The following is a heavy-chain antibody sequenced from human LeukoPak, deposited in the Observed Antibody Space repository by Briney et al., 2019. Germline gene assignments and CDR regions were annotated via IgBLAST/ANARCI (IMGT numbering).Heavy chain of an antibody. V-gene: IGHV3-30*02. J-gene: IGHJ3*02. CDR1: GFTFNDYA. Sequence: GVSLRLSCAASGFTFNDYAMYWVRQSPGRGLEWVALIRDDGSDTYHADSVKGRFTISRDNSKNTVFLRMNSLRGEDSAIYYCAKSDGHGTGYGFHIWGQGTMVTVSS. CDR3: AKSDGHGTGYGFHI. CDR2: IRDDGSDT. D-gene: IGHD6-19*01.